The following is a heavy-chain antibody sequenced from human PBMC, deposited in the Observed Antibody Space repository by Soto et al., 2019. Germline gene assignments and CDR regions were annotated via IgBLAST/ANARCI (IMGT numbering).Heavy chain of an antibody. J-gene: IGHJ4*02. CDR3: AKDYDYGDSLPFDY. CDR2: IIGNGDTA. CDR1: GFSFRNYG. Sequence: EVQLLEAGGGLVQPGGSLRLSCAASGFSFRNYGMSWVRQAPGKGLEWLSAIIGNGDTAYYADSVRGRFTISRDNSKNTLYLQLNDLVAEDTAIYYCAKDYDYGDSLPFDYWGQGTLVTVSS. D-gene: IGHD4-17*01. V-gene: IGHV3-23*01.